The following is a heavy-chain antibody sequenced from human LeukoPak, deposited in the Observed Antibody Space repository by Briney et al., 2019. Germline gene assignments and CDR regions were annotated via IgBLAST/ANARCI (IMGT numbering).Heavy chain of an antibody. Sequence: ASVTVSCKASGYTFTSYGINWVRPATGQGLEWMGWISAYNDNTNQAQKLQGSVTMTTDTSTSTAYMELRSLRSDDTAVYYCARGLLGDYGMDVWGKGTTVTVSS. D-gene: IGHD5-18*01. CDR2: ISAYNDNT. CDR3: ARGLLGDYGMDV. J-gene: IGHJ6*04. V-gene: IGHV1-18*04. CDR1: GYTFTSYG.